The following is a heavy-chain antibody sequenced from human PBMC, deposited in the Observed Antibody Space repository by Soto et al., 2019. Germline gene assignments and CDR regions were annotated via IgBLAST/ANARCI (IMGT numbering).Heavy chain of an antibody. Sequence: VQLVESGGGLVQPGRSLRLSCAASGFTFDDYAMHWVRQPPGKGLEWVSGISWNSGSMGYADSVKGRFTISKDRAKNTLNLQMNSLRPEDTSFYYCAKDITVRDWYRYFDSCGQGTLVTVSS. CDR3: AKDITVRDWYRYFDS. D-gene: IGHD3-9*01. J-gene: IGHJ4*02. CDR1: GFTFDDYA. V-gene: IGHV3-9*01. CDR2: ISWNSGSM.